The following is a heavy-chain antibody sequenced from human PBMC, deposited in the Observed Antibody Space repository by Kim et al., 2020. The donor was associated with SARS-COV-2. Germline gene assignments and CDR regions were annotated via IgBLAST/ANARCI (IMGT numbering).Heavy chain of an antibody. CDR3: ASSVNIAAAEVGAFDI. V-gene: IGHV4-34*01. CDR1: GGSFSGYY. J-gene: IGHJ3*02. CDR2: INHSGST. Sequence: SETLSLTCAVYGGSFSGYYWSWIRQPPGKGLEWIGEINHSGSTNYNPSLKSRVTISVDTSKNQFSLKLSSVTAADTAVYYCASSVNIAAAEVGAFDIWGQGTMVTVSS. D-gene: IGHD6-13*01.